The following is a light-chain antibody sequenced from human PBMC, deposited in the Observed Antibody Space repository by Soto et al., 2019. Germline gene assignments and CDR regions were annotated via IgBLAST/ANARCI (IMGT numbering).Light chain of an antibody. CDR2: DAS. CDR3: QQRYNWLT. Sequence: EIVLTQSPATLSLSPGERATLSCRASQSVSNLLAWYQQKPGQPPRLLIYDASNRATGIPARFSGSGSGTDLTLTISSLEPDDFAVYYCQQRYNWLTFGGGTKVDIK. CDR1: QSVSNL. J-gene: IGKJ4*01. V-gene: IGKV3-11*01.